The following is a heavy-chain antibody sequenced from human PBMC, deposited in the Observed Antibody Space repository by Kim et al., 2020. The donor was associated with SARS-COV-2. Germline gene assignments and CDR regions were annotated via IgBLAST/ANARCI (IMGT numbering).Heavy chain of an antibody. CDR3: ARVPLHPYYYDSSGYYYDVWFDP. CDR2: IYYSGST. CDR1: GGSISSYY. D-gene: IGHD3-22*01. J-gene: IGHJ5*02. Sequence: SETLSLTCTVSGGSISSYYWSWIRQPPGKGLEWIGYIYYSGSTNYNPSLKSRVTISVDTSKNQFSLKLSSVTAADTAVYYCARVPLHPYYYDSSGYYYDVWFDPWGQGTLVTVSS. V-gene: IGHV4-59*01.